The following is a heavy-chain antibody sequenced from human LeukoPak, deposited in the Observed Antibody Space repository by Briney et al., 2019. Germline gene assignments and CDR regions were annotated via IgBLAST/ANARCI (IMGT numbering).Heavy chain of an antibody. CDR2: IYYSGST. V-gene: IGHV4-39*01. Sequence: SETLSLTCTVSGGSISSSSYYWGWIRQPPGKGLEWIGSIYYSGSTYYNPSLKSRVTISVDTSKNQFSLKLSSVTAADTAVYYCARQPGKQWLDTWYYFDYWGQGTLVTVSS. D-gene: IGHD6-19*01. J-gene: IGHJ4*02. CDR3: ARQPGKQWLDTWYYFDY. CDR1: GGSISSSSYY.